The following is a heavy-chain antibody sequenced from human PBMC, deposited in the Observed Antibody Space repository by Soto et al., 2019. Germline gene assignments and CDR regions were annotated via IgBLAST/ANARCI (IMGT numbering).Heavy chain of an antibody. Sequence: QVQLQESGPGLVKPSGTLSLTCAVSGGSISSSNWWSWVRRPPGKGLEWIGGIYHSASTNYNPSLKCRVTISVDKSKNQFSRKMSSVTAADTAVYYWARGMGAGYLDYWGQGTLVTVSS. CDR1: GGSISSSNW. CDR3: ARGMGAGYLDY. CDR2: IYHSAST. D-gene: IGHD6-13*01. J-gene: IGHJ4*02. V-gene: IGHV4-4*02.